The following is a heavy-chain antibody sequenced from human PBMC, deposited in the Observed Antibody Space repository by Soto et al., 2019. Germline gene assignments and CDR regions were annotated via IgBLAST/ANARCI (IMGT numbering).Heavy chain of an antibody. Sequence: EVQLLESGGGFIQPGGSLRLSCAASGFSFTSYAMSWVRQAPGKGLEWVSGISGGGDNTYYADSVKGRFSISRDNSNNTLYLQMNSLRAEDTAVYYCAKIGRETVAGGRFDYWGQGTLVTVSS. J-gene: IGHJ4*02. CDR2: ISGGGDNT. D-gene: IGHD6-19*01. CDR3: AKIGRETVAGGRFDY. CDR1: GFSFTSYA. V-gene: IGHV3-23*01.